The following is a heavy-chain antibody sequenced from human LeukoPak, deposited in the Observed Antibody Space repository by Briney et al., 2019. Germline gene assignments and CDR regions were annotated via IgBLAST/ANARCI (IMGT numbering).Heavy chain of an antibody. CDR2: ISDDGSKR. J-gene: IGHJ5*02. CDR3: ARESGFMMVGEINADNWFDP. Sequence: PGGSLRLSCSGAGFTFRDSAFHWVRQAPGKGLEGVAVISDDGSKRFYADSVKGRFTISRDNSRDTLYLHMQTLRPEDSAVYYCARESGFMMVGEINADNWFDPWGQGTPVTVSS. D-gene: IGHD3-3*01. V-gene: IGHV3-30*04. CDR1: GFTFRDSA.